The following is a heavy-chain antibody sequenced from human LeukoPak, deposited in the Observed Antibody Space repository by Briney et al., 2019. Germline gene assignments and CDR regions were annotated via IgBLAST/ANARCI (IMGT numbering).Heavy chain of an antibody. CDR1: GYTFTSYY. V-gene: IGHV1-46*01. D-gene: IGHD3-10*01. CDR3: ARDKGILWFGELLEVDY. CDR2: INPSGGST. J-gene: IGHJ4*02. Sequence: GASVKVSCKASGYTFTSYYMHWVRQAPGQGLEWMGIINPSGGSTSYAQKFQGRVTMSRDTSTSTVYMELRSLRSDDTAVYYCARDKGILWFGELLEVDYWGQGTLVTVSS.